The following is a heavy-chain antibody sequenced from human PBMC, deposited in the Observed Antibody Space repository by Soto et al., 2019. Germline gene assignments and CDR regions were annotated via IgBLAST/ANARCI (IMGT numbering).Heavy chain of an antibody. V-gene: IGHV1-69*02. CDR2: IIPILGIA. CDR3: ARALVLRYFDWLADY. Sequence: SVKVSCKASGGTFSSYTISWVRQAPGQGLEWMGRIIPILGIANYAQKFQGRVTITADKSTSTAYMELSSLRSEDTAVYYCARALVLRYFDWLADYWGQGTTVTVSS. J-gene: IGHJ4*02. CDR1: GGTFSSYT. D-gene: IGHD3-9*01.